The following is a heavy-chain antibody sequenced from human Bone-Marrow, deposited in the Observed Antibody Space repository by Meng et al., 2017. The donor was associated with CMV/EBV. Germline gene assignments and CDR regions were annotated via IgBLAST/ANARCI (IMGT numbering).Heavy chain of an antibody. Sequence: GGSLRLSCAASGFTFSSYWMHWVRQAPGKGLVWVSRINSDGSSTSYADSVKGRFTISRDNAKNTLYLQMNSLRAEDTAVYYCAREDCSSTSCYLYHYYYGMDVWGQGTTVSGSS. D-gene: IGHD2-2*01. CDR1: GFTFSSYW. CDR3: AREDCSSTSCYLYHYYYGMDV. CDR2: INSDGSST. V-gene: IGHV3-74*01. J-gene: IGHJ6*02.